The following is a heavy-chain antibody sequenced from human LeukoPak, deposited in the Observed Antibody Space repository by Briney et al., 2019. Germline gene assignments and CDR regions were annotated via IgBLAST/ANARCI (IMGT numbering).Heavy chain of an antibody. CDR1: GFTFSSYS. Sequence: GGSLRLSCAASGFTFSSYSMNWVRQAPGKGLEWVSYISSSSSTIYYAGSVKGRFTISRDNAKNSLYLQMNSLRAEDTAVYYCARTQPYGSGSYLPFDYWGQGILVTVSS. CDR2: ISSSSSTI. J-gene: IGHJ4*02. D-gene: IGHD3-10*01. CDR3: ARTQPYGSGSYLPFDY. V-gene: IGHV3-48*04.